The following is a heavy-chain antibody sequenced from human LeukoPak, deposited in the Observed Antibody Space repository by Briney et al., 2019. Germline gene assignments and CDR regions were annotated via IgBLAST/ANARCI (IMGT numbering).Heavy chain of an antibody. CDR1: GFTFSSYW. D-gene: IGHD5-12*01. Sequence: GGSLRLSCAASGFTFSSYWMSWVRQAPGKGLEWVANIKQDGSEKYYVDSVKGRFTISRDNAKNSLYLQINSLRAEDTAVYYCARDSGYDYLDYWGQGSLVTVSS. V-gene: IGHV3-7*01. CDR2: IKQDGSEK. J-gene: IGHJ4*02. CDR3: ARDSGYDYLDY.